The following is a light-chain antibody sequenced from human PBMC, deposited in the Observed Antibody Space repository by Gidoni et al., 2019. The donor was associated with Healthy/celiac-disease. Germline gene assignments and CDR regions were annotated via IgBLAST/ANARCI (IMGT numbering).Light chain of an antibody. CDR1: SANIGSKY. CDR2: SNN. V-gene: IGLV1-47*02. Sequence: QSVLTQPPSASGTPGQRVTISCSGSSANIGSKYVYWYQQLPGTAPKLLIYSNNQRPSGVPYRFSGSNSGTSASLAISGLRSEDEADYYCAAWDDSLSGPVFGGGTKLTVL. CDR3: AAWDDSLSGPV. J-gene: IGLJ2*01.